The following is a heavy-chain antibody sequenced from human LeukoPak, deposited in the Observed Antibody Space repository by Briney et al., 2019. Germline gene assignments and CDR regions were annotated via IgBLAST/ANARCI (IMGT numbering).Heavy chain of an antibody. CDR1: GFTFDDYA. CDR2: ISWNSGSI. Sequence: GRSLRLSCAASGFTFDDYAMHWVRQAPGKGLEWVSGISWNSGSIGYADSVKGRFTISRDNAKNSLYLQMNSLRAEDTALYYCAKVVTGYFDYWGQGTLVTVSS. J-gene: IGHJ4*02. V-gene: IGHV3-9*01. D-gene: IGHD3-9*01. CDR3: AKVVTGYFDY.